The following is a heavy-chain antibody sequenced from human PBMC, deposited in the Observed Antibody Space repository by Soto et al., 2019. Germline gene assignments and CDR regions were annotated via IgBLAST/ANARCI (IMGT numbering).Heavy chain of an antibody. J-gene: IGHJ4*02. CDR1: GGYVSSGSYY. CDR3: ARTMVGARAGYFDY. Sequence: PSQNVSVTXTVSGGYVSSGSYYWSWIRQPPGKGLEWIGNIYYSGSTNYNPYLKSRVTISVDTSKNQFSLKLSSVTAADTAVYYCARTMVGARAGYFDYWGRGTLVTVSS. V-gene: IGHV4-61*01. CDR2: IYYSGST. D-gene: IGHD1-26*01.